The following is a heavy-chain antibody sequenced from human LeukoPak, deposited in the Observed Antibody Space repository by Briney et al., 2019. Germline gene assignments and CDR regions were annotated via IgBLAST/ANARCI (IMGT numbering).Heavy chain of an antibody. D-gene: IGHD7-27*01. Sequence: LGESLKISCKGSGYSFTSFWIGWVRQMPGKGLEWMGIIYPGDSDTRYSPSFQGQVTISADKSISTAFLRWSSLKASDTAMYYCARANWATSAFDNWGQGTLVTVSS. CDR1: GYSFTSFW. CDR2: IYPGDSDT. CDR3: ARANWATSAFDN. J-gene: IGHJ4*02. V-gene: IGHV5-51*01.